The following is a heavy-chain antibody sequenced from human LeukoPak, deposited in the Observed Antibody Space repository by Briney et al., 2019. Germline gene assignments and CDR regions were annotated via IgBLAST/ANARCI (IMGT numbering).Heavy chain of an antibody. CDR2: IYYSGST. CDR3: ARDTYCGGDCLSYYGMDV. J-gene: IGHJ6*02. Sequence: PSETLSLTCTVSGGSVSSGSYYWSWIRQHPGKGLEWIGYIYYSGSTYYNPSLKSRVTISVDTSKNQFSLKLSSVTAADTAVYYCARDTYCGGDCLSYYGMDVWGQGTTVTVSS. D-gene: IGHD2-21*02. CDR1: GGSVSSGSYY. V-gene: IGHV4-31*03.